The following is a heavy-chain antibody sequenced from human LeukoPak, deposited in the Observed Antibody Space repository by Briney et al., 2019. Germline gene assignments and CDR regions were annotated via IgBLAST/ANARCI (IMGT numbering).Heavy chain of an antibody. Sequence: PSETLSLTCAVSGGSISSGGYSWSWIRQPPGKGLEWIGYIYHSGSTYYNPSPKSRVTISVDTSKNQFSLKLSSVTAADTAVYYCASYYYGSGSPYYYYYYYGMDVWGQGTTVTVSS. CDR2: IYHSGST. V-gene: IGHV4-30-2*01. D-gene: IGHD3-10*01. CDR3: ASYYYGSGSPYYYYYYYGMDV. CDR1: GGSISSGGYS. J-gene: IGHJ6*02.